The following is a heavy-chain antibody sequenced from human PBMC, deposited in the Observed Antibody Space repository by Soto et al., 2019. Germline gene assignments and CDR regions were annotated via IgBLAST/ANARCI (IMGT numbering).Heavy chain of an antibody. D-gene: IGHD6-19*01. CDR3: AREGAVAGSQDF. CDR1: GFIFSDYG. V-gene: IGHV3-33*01. CDR2: IWYDGSKK. Sequence: GGSLRLSCAASGFIFSDYGIHWVRQAPGKVLEWVALIWYDGSKKYYADSVKGRFTVSRDNINSTLYLEMNSLRVEDSAVYYCAREGAVAGSQDFWGQGT. J-gene: IGHJ4*02.